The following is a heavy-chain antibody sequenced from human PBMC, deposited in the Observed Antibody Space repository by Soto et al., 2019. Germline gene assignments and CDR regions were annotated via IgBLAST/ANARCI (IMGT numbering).Heavy chain of an antibody. V-gene: IGHV4-59*01. Sequence: PSETLSLTCTVSGGSISSYYWSWIRQPPGKGLEWIGYIYYSGNTNYSPSLKSRVTISVDTSKNQFSLKLSSVTAADTAVYYCARASTYYYGSDPNWFDPWGQGTLVTVSS. J-gene: IGHJ5*02. CDR1: GGSISSYY. D-gene: IGHD3-10*01. CDR2: IYYSGNT. CDR3: ARASTYYYGSDPNWFDP.